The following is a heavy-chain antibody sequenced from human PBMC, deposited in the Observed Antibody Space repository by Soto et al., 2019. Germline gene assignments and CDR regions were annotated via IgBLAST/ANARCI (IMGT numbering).Heavy chain of an antibody. J-gene: IGHJ4*02. CDR1: GGSISSSNW. CDR3: ARDSLFGDYEGRTGFDY. Sequence: QVQLQESGPGLVKPSGTLSLTCAVSGGSISSSNWWSWVRQPPGKGLEWIGEIYHSGSTNYNPSLERRVTISVDKSKNQFSLKLSSVTAGDTAVYYCARDSLFGDYEGRTGFDYWGQGTLVTVSS. CDR2: IYHSGST. V-gene: IGHV4-4*02. D-gene: IGHD4-17*01.